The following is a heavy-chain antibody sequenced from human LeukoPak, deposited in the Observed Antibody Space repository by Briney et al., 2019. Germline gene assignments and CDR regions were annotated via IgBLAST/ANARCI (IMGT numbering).Heavy chain of an antibody. CDR2: INAGNGNT. Sequence: ASVKVSCKASGYTFTNYAMHWVRQAPGQRPEWMGWINAGNGNTEYSQKFHDRVTITRDISASTGYMELSRLTSEDTAVYYCARGSYYYGSGSFMGSDYWGQGTLVTVSS. J-gene: IGHJ4*02. CDR1: GYTFTNYA. D-gene: IGHD3-10*01. CDR3: ARGSYYYGSGSFMGSDY. V-gene: IGHV1-3*01.